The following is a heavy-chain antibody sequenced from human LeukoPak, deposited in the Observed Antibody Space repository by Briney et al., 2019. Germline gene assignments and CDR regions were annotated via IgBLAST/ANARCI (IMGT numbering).Heavy chain of an antibody. CDR2: IYFSGNFI. Sequence: GGSLRLSCSTSGFAFSRFSMRWVRQAPGKGLEWVASIYFSGNFISYADSVKGRFTISRDNANNSVYLQMSSLTVDDTAVYYCARVFSIIGNFDYWGQGTLVTVSS. CDR1: GFAFSRFS. J-gene: IGHJ4*02. D-gene: IGHD3-3*02. V-gene: IGHV3-21*01. CDR3: ARVFSIIGNFDY.